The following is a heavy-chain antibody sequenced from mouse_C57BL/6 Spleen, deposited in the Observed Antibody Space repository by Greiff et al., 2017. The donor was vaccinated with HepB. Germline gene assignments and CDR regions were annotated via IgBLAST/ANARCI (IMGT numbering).Heavy chain of an antibody. V-gene: IGHV3-6*01. Sequence: EVKLVESGPGLVKPSQSLSLTCSVTGYSITSGYYWNWIRQFPGNKLEWMGYISYDGSNNYNPSLKNRISITRDTSKNQFFLKLNSVTTEDTATYYCARWSTYFDYWGQGTTLTVSS. CDR2: ISYDGSN. D-gene: IGHD5-1*01. J-gene: IGHJ2*01. CDR3: ARWSTYFDY. CDR1: GYSITSGYY.